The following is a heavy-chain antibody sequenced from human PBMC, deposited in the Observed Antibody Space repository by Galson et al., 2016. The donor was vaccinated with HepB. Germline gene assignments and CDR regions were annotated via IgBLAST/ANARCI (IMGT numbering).Heavy chain of an antibody. CDR3: VRWVSGAADY. CDR2: ISSDGNNK. J-gene: IGHJ4*02. Sequence: SLRLSCAASGLMFSNHGMHWVRRSPGEGLEWVAVISSDGNNKYYGDSVKGRFTISRDNSKNTVYLLMNRLRAEDTAVYFCVRWVSGAADYWGQGALVTVSS. CDR1: GLMFSNHG. V-gene: IGHV3-30*03. D-gene: IGHD5/OR15-5a*01.